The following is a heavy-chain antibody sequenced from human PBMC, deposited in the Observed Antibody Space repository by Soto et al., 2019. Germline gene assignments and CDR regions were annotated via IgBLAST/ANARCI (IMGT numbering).Heavy chain of an antibody. Sequence: PSETLSLTCTVSGGSISTKYWNWIRQPPGKGLEWIGYIDYTGSNKNNPSLNSRVTLSIDTSKNQFSLRLTSVTAADTAVYYCARDLGQWLVQGAFDIWGPGTMVPVSS. CDR3: ARDLGQWLVQGAFDI. CDR1: GGSISTKY. CDR2: IDYTGSN. D-gene: IGHD6-19*01. J-gene: IGHJ3*02. V-gene: IGHV4-59*12.